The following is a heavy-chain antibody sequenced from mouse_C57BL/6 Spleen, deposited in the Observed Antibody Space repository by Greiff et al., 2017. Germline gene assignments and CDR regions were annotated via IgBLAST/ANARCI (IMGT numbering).Heavy chain of an antibody. CDR2: IDPETGGI. Sequence: QVQLQQSGAELVRPGASVTLSCKASGSTFTDYEMHWVKQTPVHGLEWIGAIDPETGGIAYNQKFKGKAVLTADKYSSPAYMELRSLTSEDSAVYYCTRVKYGKGTFDYWGQGTTLTVSS. V-gene: IGHV1-15*01. CDR1: GSTFTDYE. D-gene: IGHD2-10*02. J-gene: IGHJ2*01. CDR3: TRVKYGKGTFDY.